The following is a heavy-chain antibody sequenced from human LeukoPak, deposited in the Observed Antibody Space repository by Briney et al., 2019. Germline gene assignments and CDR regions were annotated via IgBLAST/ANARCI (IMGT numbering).Heavy chain of an antibody. CDR2: IYYSGST. V-gene: IGHV4-59*01. CDR1: GGSISSYY. CDR3: ARAAGLGAFDI. Sequence: SETLSLTCTVSGGSISSYYWSWIRQAPGKGLEWIGYIYYSGSTNYNPSLKSRVTISVDTSKNQFSLKLSSVTAADTAVYYCARAAGLGAFDIWGQGTMVTVSS. J-gene: IGHJ3*02. D-gene: IGHD6-13*01.